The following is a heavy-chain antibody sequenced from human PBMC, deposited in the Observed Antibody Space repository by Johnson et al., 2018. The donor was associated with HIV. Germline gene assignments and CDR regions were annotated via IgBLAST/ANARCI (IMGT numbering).Heavy chain of an antibody. V-gene: IGHV3-30*04. Sequence: VQLVESGGGVVQPGGSLRLSCAASGFTFSSYAMHWVRQAPAKGLEWVAVISYDGSDKDYADSVKGRFTISRDSSKNTLYLQMNSLRVEDTAVYYCARDGWGSRGWDDAFDIWGQGTMVTVSS. J-gene: IGHJ3*02. CDR2: ISYDGSDK. CDR1: GFTFSSYA. D-gene: IGHD6-19*01. CDR3: ARDGWGSRGWDDAFDI.